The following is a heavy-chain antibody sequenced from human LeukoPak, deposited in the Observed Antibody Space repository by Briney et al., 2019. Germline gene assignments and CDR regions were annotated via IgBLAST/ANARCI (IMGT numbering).Heavy chain of an antibody. CDR1: GYTFTSYG. Sequence: ASVTVSCKASGYTFTSYGISWVRQAPGQGLEWMGWISAYNGNTNYAQKLQGRVTMTTDTSTSTAYMELRSLRSDDTAVYYCARVATVTLYYYYGMDVWGQGTTVTVSS. CDR2: ISAYNGNT. J-gene: IGHJ6*02. V-gene: IGHV1-18*01. D-gene: IGHD4-17*01. CDR3: ARVATVTLYYYYGMDV.